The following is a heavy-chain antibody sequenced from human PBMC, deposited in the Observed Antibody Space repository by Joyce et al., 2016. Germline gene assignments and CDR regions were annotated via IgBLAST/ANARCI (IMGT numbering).Heavy chain of an antibody. V-gene: IGHV1-3*01. CDR3: ARGQGGNIDY. J-gene: IGHJ4*02. CDR1: EYPFTIYA. D-gene: IGHD1-26*01. Sequence: QVQLVQSGAEVRKPGASGKVSCKASEYPFTIYAMHWVRQAPGQRLEWMGYINSGQGNTKYSKKFQGRVTITRNTSATTAYMELSGLRFEDTALYYCARGQGGNIDYWGQGTLVSVSS. CDR2: INSGQGNT.